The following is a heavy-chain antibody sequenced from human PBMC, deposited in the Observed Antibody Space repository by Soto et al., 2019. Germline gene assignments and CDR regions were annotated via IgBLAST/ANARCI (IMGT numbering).Heavy chain of an antibody. Sequence: QVRLVESGGGVVQPGTSLRLSCAASGFTISSYGMHWVRQAPGKGLEWVTLISKDGSNKYYIDSVKGRFTISRDSSKNTLNLEMNNLRPEDTVVYYCTKGDSWGQGTLVIVSS. CDR1: GFTISSYG. J-gene: IGHJ4*02. CDR2: ISKDGSNK. V-gene: IGHV3-30*18. CDR3: TKGDS.